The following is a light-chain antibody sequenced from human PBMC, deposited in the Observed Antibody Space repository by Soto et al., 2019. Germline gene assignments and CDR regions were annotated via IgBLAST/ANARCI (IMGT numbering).Light chain of an antibody. CDR2: KAS. Sequence: DIQMTQSPSTLSASVGDRVTITCRASQSISSWLAWYQQKPGKAPKLLIYKASSLESGVPSRFSGSGSVTAFTLTISSLPPDDFSSYYCQHYNSLYTFGQGTKLEIK. J-gene: IGKJ2*01. CDR3: QHYNSLYT. CDR1: QSISSW. V-gene: IGKV1-5*03.